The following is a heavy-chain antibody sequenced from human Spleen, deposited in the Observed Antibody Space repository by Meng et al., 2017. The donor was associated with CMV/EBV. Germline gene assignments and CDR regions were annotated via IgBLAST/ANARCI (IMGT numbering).Heavy chain of an antibody. D-gene: IGHD6-6*01. CDR2: ISGSGGST. V-gene: IGHV3-23*01. CDR3: AKYSSPSGAYCFDS. Sequence: SGFTFSSYGMSWVRQAPGKGLECVSFISGSGGSTYYADSVQGRFTVSRDNSKRILYLQMNSLRAEDTALYYCAKYSSPSGAYCFDSWGQGSLVTVSS. CDR1: GFTFSSYG. J-gene: IGHJ4*02.